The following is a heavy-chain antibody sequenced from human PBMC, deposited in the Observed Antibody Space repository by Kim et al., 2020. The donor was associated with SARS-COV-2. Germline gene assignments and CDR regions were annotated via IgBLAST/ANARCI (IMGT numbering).Heavy chain of an antibody. Sequence: GGSLRLSCAASGFTVSSNYMSWVRQAPGKGLEWVSVIYSGGSTYYADSVKGRFTISRDNSKNTLYLQMNSLRAEDTAVYYCARALTYYDFWSMYYWGQGTLVTVSS. CDR1: GFTVSSNY. CDR2: IYSGGST. CDR3: ARALTYYDFWSMYY. J-gene: IGHJ4*02. D-gene: IGHD3-3*01. V-gene: IGHV3-53*01.